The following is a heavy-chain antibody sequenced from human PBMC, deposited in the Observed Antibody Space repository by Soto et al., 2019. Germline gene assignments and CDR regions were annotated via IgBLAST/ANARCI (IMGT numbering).Heavy chain of an antibody. CDR1: GYTFTSYG. D-gene: IGHD3-10*01. CDR2: ISAYNGNT. Sequence: ASVKVSCKASGYTFTSYGISWVRQAPGQGLEWMGWISAYNGNTNYAQKLQGRVTMTRNTSISTAYMELSSLRSEDTAVYYCARGELLWFGELLRWGQGTLVTVSS. CDR3: ARGELLWFGELLR. V-gene: IGHV1-18*01. J-gene: IGHJ4*02.